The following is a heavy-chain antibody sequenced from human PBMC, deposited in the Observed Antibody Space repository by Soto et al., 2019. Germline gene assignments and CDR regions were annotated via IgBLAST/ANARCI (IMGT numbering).Heavy chain of an antibody. J-gene: IGHJ5*02. CDR1: GFTFSSYS. CDR3: ARDSLTIFVVRGGWFDP. Sequence: EVQLVESGGGLVKPGGSLRLSCAASGFTFSSYSMNWVRQAPGKGLEWVSSISSSSSYIYYADSVKGRFTISRDNAKNSLYLQMNSLRAEDTAVYYCARDSLTIFVVRGGWFDPWGQGTLVTVSS. V-gene: IGHV3-21*03. CDR2: ISSSSSYI. D-gene: IGHD3-3*01.